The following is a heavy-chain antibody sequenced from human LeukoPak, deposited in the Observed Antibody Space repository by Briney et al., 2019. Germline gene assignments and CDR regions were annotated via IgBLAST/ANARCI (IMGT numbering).Heavy chain of an antibody. D-gene: IGHD6-13*01. J-gene: IGHJ4*02. V-gene: IGHV1-8*03. CDR3: AREVRAAAGPHFDY. Sequence: VASVKVSCKASGYTFTSYDINWVRQATGQGLEWMGWMNPNSGNTGYAQKFQGRVTITRNTSISTAYMELSSLRSEDTAVYYCAREVRAAAGPHFDYWGQGTLVTVSS. CDR1: GYTFTSYD. CDR2: MNPNSGNT.